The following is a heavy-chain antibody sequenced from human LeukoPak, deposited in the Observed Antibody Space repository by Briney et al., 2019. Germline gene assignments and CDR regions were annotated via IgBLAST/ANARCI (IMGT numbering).Heavy chain of an antibody. J-gene: IGHJ4*02. Sequence: GGSLRLSCAASGFIFNNYWMSWVRQAPGKGLEWVANIKQDGSGNYYVDSVRGRFTISRDNAKNSLYLQMNSLRVEDTAVYYCARCSHGSGSACRFLTDYWGQGALVTVSS. CDR1: GFIFNNYW. V-gene: IGHV3-7*01. D-gene: IGHD3-10*01. CDR3: ARCSHGSGSACRFLTDY. CDR2: IKQDGSGN.